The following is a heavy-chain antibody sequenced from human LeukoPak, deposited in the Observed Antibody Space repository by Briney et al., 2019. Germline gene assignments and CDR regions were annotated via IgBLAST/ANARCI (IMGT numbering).Heavy chain of an antibody. CDR2: ISGSSDTT. V-gene: IGHV3-23*01. CDR3: AKRIGGVNSFDH. CDR1: GFTFSSYA. D-gene: IGHD3-16*01. Sequence: GGPLRLSCAGSGFTFSSYAMSWVRQAPGKGREWVSVISGSSDTTYYADSVKGRFIISRDNSKNTLYLQMNSLRAEDTAVYYCAKRIGGVNSFDHWGQGALVTVSS. J-gene: IGHJ4*02.